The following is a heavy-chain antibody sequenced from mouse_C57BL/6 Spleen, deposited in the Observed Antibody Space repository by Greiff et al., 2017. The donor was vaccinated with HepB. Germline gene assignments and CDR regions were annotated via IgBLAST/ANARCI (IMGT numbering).Heavy chain of an antibody. CDR1: GYTFTSYW. CDR3: ARPQLGGSSHYWYFDV. D-gene: IGHD1-1*01. CDR2: IDPSDSYT. Sequence: QVQLKQPGAELVRPGTSVKLSCKASGYTFTSYWMHWVKQRPGQGLEWIGVIDPSDSYTNYNQKFKGKATLTVDTSSSTAYMQLSSLTSEDSAVYYCARPQLGGSSHYWYFDVWGTGTTVTVSS. J-gene: IGHJ1*03. V-gene: IGHV1-59*01.